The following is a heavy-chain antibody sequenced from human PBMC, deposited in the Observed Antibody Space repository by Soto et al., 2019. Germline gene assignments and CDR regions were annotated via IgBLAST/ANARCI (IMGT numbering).Heavy chain of an antibody. J-gene: IGHJ4*02. CDR2: IYPSDSDA. V-gene: IGHV5-51*01. CDR3: ARPANTVADHFDL. D-gene: IGHD4-17*01. CDR1: GYTFTIYC. Sequence: PGESLKISCQVSGYTFTIYCIGWVRQMPGKGLEWMGIIYPSDSDARYSPSFQGQVTISADQSINTAYLQWDSLKASDTAIYYCARPANTVADHFDLWGQGTPVTVS.